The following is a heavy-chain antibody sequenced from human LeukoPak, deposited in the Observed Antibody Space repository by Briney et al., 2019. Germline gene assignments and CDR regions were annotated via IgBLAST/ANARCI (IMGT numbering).Heavy chain of an antibody. J-gene: IGHJ4*02. Sequence: ASVKVSCKASGYTFTDYYMQWVRQAPGQGFEWMGWINPNDGDTNYAQKFQGRVTMTRDTSISTAHMEVSRLRSDDTAVYYCARANFPYCSSTTCLFDYWGQGTLVTVSS. V-gene: IGHV1-2*02. D-gene: IGHD2-2*01. CDR3: ARANFPYCSSTTCLFDY. CDR2: INPNDGDT. CDR1: GYTFTDYY.